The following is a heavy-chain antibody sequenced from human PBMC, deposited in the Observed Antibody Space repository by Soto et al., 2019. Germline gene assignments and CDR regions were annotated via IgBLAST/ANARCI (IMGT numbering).Heavy chain of an antibody. V-gene: IGHV3-15*07. CDR2: IKSKIDGGTT. J-gene: IGHJ3*02. D-gene: IGHD3-9*01. CDR3: ATSPTSGDYDILTGADAFNI. CDR1: GFTFSDAW. Sequence: PGGSLRLSCAASGFTFSDAWMNWVRQAPGKGLEWVGRIKSKIDGGTTDYAAPVKGRFTISRDDSKSTLSLQMNRLKTEDTGVYWCATSPTSGDYDILTGADAFNIWGQGTMVTVSS.